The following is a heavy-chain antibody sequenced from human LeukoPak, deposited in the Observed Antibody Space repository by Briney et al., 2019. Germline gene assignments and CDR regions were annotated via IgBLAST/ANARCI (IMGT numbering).Heavy chain of an antibody. CDR2: MTPKTGNS. D-gene: IGHD2-2*01. J-gene: IGHJ5*02. Sequence: ASVKVSCKASGYMFINYDINWVRQAAGQGLEWMAWMTPKTGNSGCAQRFQGRVTLTRDTSTDTAYMELSNLGSEDTAVYYCARKTCTTTSCLHPWGQGTLATVSS. CDR3: ARKTCTTTSCLHP. CDR1: GYMFINYD. V-gene: IGHV1-8*01.